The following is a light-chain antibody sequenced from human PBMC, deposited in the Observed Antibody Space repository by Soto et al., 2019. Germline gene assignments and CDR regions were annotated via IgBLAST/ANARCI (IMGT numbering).Light chain of an antibody. J-gene: IGKJ4*01. CDR1: QSLSSN. CDR3: QQYNNWPPSLT. V-gene: IGKV3-15*01. CDR2: DTS. Sequence: EIVLTQSPATLYVSPGERVTLSCRASQSLSSNVAWYQQRPRQAPRLLIYDTSSRASDVPARFSGRGSGTEFTLTIASLQSEDFAIYYCQQYNNWPPSLTFGGGTKVEIK.